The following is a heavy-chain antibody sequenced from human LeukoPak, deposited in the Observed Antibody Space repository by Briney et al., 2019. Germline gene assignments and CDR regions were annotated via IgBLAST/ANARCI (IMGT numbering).Heavy chain of an antibody. CDR2: ISSSGSTI. J-gene: IGHJ3*02. Sequence: PGGSLRLSCAASGFTFSDYYMSWIRQAPGKGLEWVSYISSSGSTIYYADSVKGRFTISRDNAKNSLYLQMNSLRAEDTAVYYCARWDPLGCCSGGSCPWGDAFDIWGQGTMVTVSS. V-gene: IGHV3-11*01. CDR1: GFTFSDYY. D-gene: IGHD2-15*01. CDR3: ARWDPLGCCSGGSCPWGDAFDI.